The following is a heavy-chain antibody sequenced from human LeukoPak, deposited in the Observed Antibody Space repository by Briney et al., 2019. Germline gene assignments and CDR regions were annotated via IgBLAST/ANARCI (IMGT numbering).Heavy chain of an antibody. J-gene: IGHJ4*02. CDR1: GGTFSSYA. Sequence: GSSVKVSCKASGGTFSSYAISWVRQAPGQGLEWMGGIIPIFGTANYAQKFQGRVTTTADESTSTAYMELSSLRSEDTAVYYCASPKLERRLGRFDYWGQGTLVTVSS. V-gene: IGHV1-69*01. D-gene: IGHD1-1*01. CDR3: ASPKLERRLGRFDY. CDR2: IIPIFGTA.